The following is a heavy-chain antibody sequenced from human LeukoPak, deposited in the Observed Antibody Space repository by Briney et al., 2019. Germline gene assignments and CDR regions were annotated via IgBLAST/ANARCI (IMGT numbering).Heavy chain of an antibody. CDR3: ARVAATDYYYYHYMDV. Sequence: PSETLSLTCTVSGGSISSYYWSWIRQPPGKGLEWIGYIYYSGSSNYNPSLKSRVTISVDTSKNQFSLKLSSVTAADTAVYYCARVAATDYYYYHYMDVWGKGTTVTVSS. D-gene: IGHD6-13*01. J-gene: IGHJ6*03. CDR1: GGSISSYY. CDR2: IYYSGSS. V-gene: IGHV4-59*12.